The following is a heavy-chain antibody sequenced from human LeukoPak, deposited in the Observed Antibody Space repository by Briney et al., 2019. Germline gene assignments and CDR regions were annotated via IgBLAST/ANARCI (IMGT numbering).Heavy chain of an antibody. CDR1: GSTFRSYA. CDR2: ISGSGGST. V-gene: IGHV3-23*01. D-gene: IGHD6-13*01. CDR3: AKARLVRVAAAGTGGLLHH. J-gene: IGHJ4*02. Sequence: GGSLRLPCAAWGSTFRSYAMSWVPKAPGKAWEGVSAISGSGGSTYYADSVKGRFPVYRDNSKNTLYLQVNTLIAEDTPVYYCAKARLVRVAAAGTGGLLHHWGGGTLVTVSS.